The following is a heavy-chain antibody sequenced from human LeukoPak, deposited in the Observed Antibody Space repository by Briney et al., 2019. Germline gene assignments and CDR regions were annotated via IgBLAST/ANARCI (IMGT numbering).Heavy chain of an antibody. CDR3: ARVDKWLRSVFFDY. Sequence: PGGSLRLSCAASGFAFSSYGMHWVRQAPGKGLEWVAVISYDGSNKYYADSVKGRFTISRDNSKNTLYLQMNSLRAEDTAVYYCARVDKWLRSVFFDYWGQGTLVTVSS. CDR2: ISYDGSNK. J-gene: IGHJ4*02. V-gene: IGHV3-30*03. D-gene: IGHD5-12*01. CDR1: GFAFSSYG.